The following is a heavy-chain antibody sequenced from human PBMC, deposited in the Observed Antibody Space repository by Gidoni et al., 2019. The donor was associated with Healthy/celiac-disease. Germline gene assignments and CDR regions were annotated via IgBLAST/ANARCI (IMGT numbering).Heavy chain of an antibody. CDR1: GFTFSSYG. J-gene: IGHJ4*02. V-gene: IGHV3-30*18. Sequence: QVQLVESGGGVVQPGRSLRLSCAASGFTFSSYGMHWVRQAPGKGLEWVAVISYDGSNKYYADSVKGRFTISRDNSKNTLYLQMNSLRAEDTAVYYCAKQYDFWSGYTHLHFDYWGQGTLVTVSS. CDR2: ISYDGSNK. D-gene: IGHD3-3*01. CDR3: AKQYDFWSGYTHLHFDY.